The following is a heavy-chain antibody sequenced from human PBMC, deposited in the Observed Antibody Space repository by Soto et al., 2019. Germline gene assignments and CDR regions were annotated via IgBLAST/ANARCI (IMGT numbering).Heavy chain of an antibody. V-gene: IGHV1-2*02. J-gene: IGHJ1*01. D-gene: IGHD6-13*01. Sequence: ASVKVSCKASGYTFTGYYMHWVRQAPGQGLEWMGWINPNSGGTKYAQKFQGRVTLTRDTSLSTAYMELNSLRSDDTAVYYCARDPWVAAAGTPAEYFQHWGQGTLVTVSS. CDR3: ARDPWVAAAGTPAEYFQH. CDR2: INPNSGGT. CDR1: GYTFTGYY.